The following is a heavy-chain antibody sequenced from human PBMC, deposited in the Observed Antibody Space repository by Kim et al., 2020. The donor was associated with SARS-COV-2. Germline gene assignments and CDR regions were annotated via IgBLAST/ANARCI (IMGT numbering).Heavy chain of an antibody. Sequence: GGSLRLSCAASGFTFRKAWMSWVRQAPGKGLEWVARIKSGGTADYAAPVKVRVTNSRVDSGNTLYMQMNSLKTADTAVYYGTTDPEDYGDYLRAWGQGTLVTVSS. D-gene: IGHD4-17*01. CDR1: GFTFRKAW. J-gene: IGHJ5*02. CDR2: IKSGGTA. CDR3: TTDPEDYGDYLRA. V-gene: IGHV3-15*01.